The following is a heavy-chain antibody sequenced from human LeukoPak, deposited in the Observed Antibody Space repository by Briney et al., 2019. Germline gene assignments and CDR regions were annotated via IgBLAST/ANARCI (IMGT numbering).Heavy chain of an antibody. D-gene: IGHD5-12*01. CDR3: ARAWGSDYDLNY. CDR2: ISSTSSTT. J-gene: IGHJ4*02. V-gene: IGHV3-48*04. Sequence: QSGGSLRLSCAASGFIFSSYSMNWVRQAPGKGLEWISHISSTSSTTHYADSVKGRFTISRDNAKNSVYLQMNSLRAEDTAVYYCARAWGSDYDLNYWGQGTHVTVSS. CDR1: GFIFSSYS.